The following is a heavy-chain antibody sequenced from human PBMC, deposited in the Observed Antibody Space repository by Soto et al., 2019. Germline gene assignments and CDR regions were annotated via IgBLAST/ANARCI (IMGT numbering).Heavy chain of an antibody. D-gene: IGHD6-13*01. CDR3: AHRRNAAGAATEWFDP. CDR1: GFSLSTSGVG. J-gene: IGHJ5*02. Sequence: QITLKESGPTLVKPTQTLTLTCTFSGFSLSTSGVGVGWVRQPPGKALEWLGFIYWDDDKRYSPSLKSRLIITKDTSKNQVVLTMTNMDPVDTGTYYCAHRRNAAGAATEWFDPWGQGTLVTVSS. V-gene: IGHV2-5*02. CDR2: IYWDDDK.